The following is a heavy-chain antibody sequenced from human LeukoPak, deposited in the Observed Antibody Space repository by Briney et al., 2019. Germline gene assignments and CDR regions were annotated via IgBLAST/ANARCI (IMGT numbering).Heavy chain of an antibody. V-gene: IGHV4-34*01. Sequence: SETLSLTCAVYGGSFSGYYWSWIRQPPGKGLEWIGSIYKSGSTYYNPSLKSRVTIFVDTSKNQFYLNLNSVTAADTAVYYCARHGAGVHGPVDYWGQGALVTVSS. CDR3: ARHGAGVHGPVDY. J-gene: IGHJ4*02. CDR1: GGSFSGYY. CDR2: IYKSGST. D-gene: IGHD6-19*01.